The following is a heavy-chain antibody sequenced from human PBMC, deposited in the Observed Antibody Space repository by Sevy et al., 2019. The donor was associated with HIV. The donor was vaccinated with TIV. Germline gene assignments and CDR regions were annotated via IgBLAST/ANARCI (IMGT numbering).Heavy chain of an antibody. V-gene: IGHV3-21*01. CDR3: ARSINSRDYYYGMDV. D-gene: IGHD1-20*01. CDR1: GFTFSSYS. J-gene: IGHJ6*02. CDR2: ISSSSTYI. Sequence: GGSLRLSCVASGFTFSSYSRIWVRQAPGKGLEWVSTISSSSTYIYYADSVKGRFTISRDYAKNSLYLQMNSLRAEDTAVYYCARSINSRDYYYGMDVWGQGTTVTVSS.